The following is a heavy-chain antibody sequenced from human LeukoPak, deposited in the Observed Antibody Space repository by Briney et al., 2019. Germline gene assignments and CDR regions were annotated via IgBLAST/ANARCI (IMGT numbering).Heavy chain of an antibody. J-gene: IGHJ4*02. Sequence: SDTLSLTCAVSGYSISSSNWWGWIRQPPGKGLEWIGEINHSGSTNYNPSLKSRVTISVDTSKNQFSLKLSSMTAADTAVYYCARAEGSGYFDYWGQGTLVTVSS. CDR1: GYSISSSNW. CDR2: INHSGST. CDR3: ARAEGSGYFDY. V-gene: IGHV4-28*03. D-gene: IGHD3-10*01.